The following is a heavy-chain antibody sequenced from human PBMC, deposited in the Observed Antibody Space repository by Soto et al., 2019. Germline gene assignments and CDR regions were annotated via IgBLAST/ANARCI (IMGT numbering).Heavy chain of an antibody. Sequence: QVQLQESGPGLVKPSQTLSLTCTVSGGSISSGGYYWSWIRQHPGKGLEWIGYIYYGGRTYYNPSLMSRVTISVDTSKNQFSLKLSSVTAADTAVYYCARGRDCSTSSCSLDLRLGYYFDKWGQGTLVTVSS. V-gene: IGHV4-31*03. CDR2: IYYGGRT. D-gene: IGHD2-2*01. CDR3: ARGRDCSTSSCSLDLRLGYYFDK. CDR1: GGSISSGGYY. J-gene: IGHJ4*02.